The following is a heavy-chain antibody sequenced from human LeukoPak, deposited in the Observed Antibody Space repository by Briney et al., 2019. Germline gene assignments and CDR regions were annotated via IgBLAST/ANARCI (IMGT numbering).Heavy chain of an antibody. J-gene: IGHJ6*03. CDR2: IYYSGST. Sequence: SETLFLTCTVSGGSLSSSSYYWGWVRQPPGEGLGWIGSIYYSGSTYYNPSLKSRVTISVDTSKNQFSLKLSSVTAADTAVYYCARTRAPYYYDSSGYSTYYYYMDVWGKGTTVTVSS. D-gene: IGHD3-22*01. CDR1: GGSLSSSSYY. CDR3: ARTRAPYYYDSSGYSTYYYYMDV. V-gene: IGHV4-39*07.